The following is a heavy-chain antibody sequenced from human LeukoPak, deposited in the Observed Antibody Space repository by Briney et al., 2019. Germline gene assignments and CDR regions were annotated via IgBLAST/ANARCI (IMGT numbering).Heavy chain of an antibody. J-gene: IGHJ5*02. D-gene: IGHD3-9*01. V-gene: IGHV4-34*01. CDR2: INHSGST. CDR3: ARGRHFTIFWPSASTFDP. Sequence: SETLSLTCAVYGGSFSGYYWSWIRQPPGKGLEWIGEINHSGSTNYNPSLKSRVTISVDTSKNQFSLKLSSVTAADTAVYYCARGRHFTIFWPSASTFDPWGQGTLVTVSS. CDR1: GGSFSGYY.